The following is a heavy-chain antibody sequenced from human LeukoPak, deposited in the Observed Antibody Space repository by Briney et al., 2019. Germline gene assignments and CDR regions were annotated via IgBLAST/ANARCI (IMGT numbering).Heavy chain of an antibody. CDR3: VRDLGGRSGH. V-gene: IGHV3-74*01. CDR2: INEDGSTT. Sequence: GGSLRLSCAASGFIFSSNWMHWFRQAPGKGLVWVSRINEDGSTTNHADSVKGRFTISRDNAKNTLYMQMNSLRAEDTAVYYCVRDLGGRSGHWGQGTLVTVSS. CDR1: GFIFSSNW. J-gene: IGHJ4*02. D-gene: IGHD1-26*01.